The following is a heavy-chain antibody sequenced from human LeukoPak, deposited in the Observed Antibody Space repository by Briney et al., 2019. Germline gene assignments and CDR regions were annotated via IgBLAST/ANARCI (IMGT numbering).Heavy chain of an antibody. CDR3: ARGGCNSASCYMAPFDY. CDR2: INHSGST. J-gene: IGHJ4*02. CDR1: GGSFSGYY. V-gene: IGHV4-34*01. Sequence: SETLSLTCAVYGGSFSGYYWSWIRQPPGKGLEWIGEINHSGSTNYNPSLKSRVTISVDTSKNQFSLKLSSVTAADTAVYYCARGGCNSASCYMAPFDYWGQGTLVTVSS. D-gene: IGHD2-2*02.